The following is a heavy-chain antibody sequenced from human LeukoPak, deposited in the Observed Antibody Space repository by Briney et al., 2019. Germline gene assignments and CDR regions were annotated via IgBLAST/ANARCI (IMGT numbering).Heavy chain of an antibody. CDR2: MKQDGSEK. CDR3: ARDGDVSGYSD. CDR1: GFTFSPYW. D-gene: IGHD3-22*01. V-gene: IGHV3-7*01. Sequence: GGSLRLSCAGSGFTFSPYWMSWVRQAPGKGLEWVANMKQDGSEKYYVDSVKGRFAISRDNAKNSLYLQMNSLRAEDTAVYYCARDGDVSGYSDWGQGTPVTVSS. J-gene: IGHJ4*02.